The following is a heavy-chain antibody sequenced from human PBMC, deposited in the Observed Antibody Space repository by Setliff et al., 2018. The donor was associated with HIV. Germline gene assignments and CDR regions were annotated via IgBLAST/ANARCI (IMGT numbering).Heavy chain of an antibody. Sequence: GGSLRLSCAASRITVSIYCMHWVRQAPGKGLEWVSTIIASGGTTYYADSVKGRFTISRDNPKNSLYLQMNSLRVEDTAVYYCARDLIAVAFNWFDPWGQGTLVTVSS. CDR2: IIASGGTT. J-gene: IGHJ5*02. CDR1: RITVSIYC. D-gene: IGHD6-19*01. V-gene: IGHV3-21*04. CDR3: ARDLIAVAFNWFDP.